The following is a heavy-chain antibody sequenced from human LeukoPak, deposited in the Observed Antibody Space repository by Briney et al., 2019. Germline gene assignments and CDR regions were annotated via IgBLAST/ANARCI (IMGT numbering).Heavy chain of an antibody. CDR1: GYTFTTYD. CDR3: ARGRGSGHKENWFDP. D-gene: IGHD6-19*01. J-gene: IGHJ5*02. V-gene: IGHV1-8*01. CDR2: MNPNSGNT. Sequence: ASVNLSCKASGYTFTTYDINWVRQATGPGHEWMGWMNPNSGNTGYTQKFQGRVTMTRNTSISTAYMELSSLRSEDTAVYYCARGRGSGHKENWFDPWGQGTLVTVSS.